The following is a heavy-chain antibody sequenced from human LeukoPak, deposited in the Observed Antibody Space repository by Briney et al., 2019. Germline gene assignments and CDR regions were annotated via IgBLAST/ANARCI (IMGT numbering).Heavy chain of an antibody. Sequence: GGSLRLSCAASGFTFSSYAMSWVRQAPGKGQEWVSAISGSGGSTYYADSVKGRFTISRDNSKNTLYLQMNSLRAEDTAVYYCAKIVAPYYDSSGYTIDYWGQGTLVTVSS. CDR3: AKIVAPYYDSSGYTIDY. CDR2: ISGSGGST. D-gene: IGHD3-22*01. CDR1: GFTFSSYA. J-gene: IGHJ4*02. V-gene: IGHV3-23*01.